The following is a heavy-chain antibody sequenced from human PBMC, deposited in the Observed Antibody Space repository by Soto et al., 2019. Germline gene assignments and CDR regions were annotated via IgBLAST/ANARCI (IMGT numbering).Heavy chain of an antibody. CDR2: VYHTGNA. V-gene: IGHV4-30-2*01. J-gene: IGHJ6*02. CDR1: GGSITTAGYS. CDR3: ASRPFYYYGLDV. Sequence: PSETLSLTCTVSGGSITTAGYSWSWIRQPPGKALEWIGYVYHTGNAYPNPSLKSRVTISLDRSKNQFSLKMTSVTAADTALYYCASRPFYYYGLDVWGQGTTVTVSS.